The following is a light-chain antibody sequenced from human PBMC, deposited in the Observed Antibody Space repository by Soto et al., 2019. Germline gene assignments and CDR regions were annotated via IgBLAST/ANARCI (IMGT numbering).Light chain of an antibody. CDR1: QSVNTKY. Sequence: EIVLTQSPGTLSLSPGERATLSCRASQSVNTKYLAWYQQKPGRAPRLLIYGVSSRATGIPDRFSGSGSGTDFILTISRVEPEDFAVYYCQQFGTSPLVTFGPGTKVDIK. CDR3: QQFGTSPLVT. V-gene: IGKV3-20*01. J-gene: IGKJ3*01. CDR2: GVS.